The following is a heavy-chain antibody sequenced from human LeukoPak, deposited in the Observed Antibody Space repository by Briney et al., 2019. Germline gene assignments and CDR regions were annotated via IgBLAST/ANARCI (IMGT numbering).Heavy chain of an antibody. CDR2: ISYDGRQK. CDR3: ARVFLERLTSGYFDN. Sequence: GRSLRLSCAASGFTFSEYAMHWVRQAPGKGLEWVAVISYDGRQKYYGDSVKGRFTISRDNPKNTLYLQMNSLRDDDTAVYYCARVFLERLTSGYFDNWAREPWSPSPQ. J-gene: IGHJ4*02. CDR1: GFTFSEYA. D-gene: IGHD3-3*01. V-gene: IGHV3-30-3*01.